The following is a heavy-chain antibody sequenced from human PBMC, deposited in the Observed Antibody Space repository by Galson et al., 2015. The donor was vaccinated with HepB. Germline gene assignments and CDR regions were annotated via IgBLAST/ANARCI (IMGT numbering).Heavy chain of an antibody. CDR3: AKDRGPYCSGGSCYYYGMDV. Sequence: SLRLSCAASGFTFSSYGMHWVRQAPGKGLEWVAVISYDGSNKYYADSVKGRFTISRDNSKNTLYLQMNSLRAEDTAVYYCAKDRGPYCSGGSCYYYGMDVWGQGTTVTVSS. J-gene: IGHJ6*02. D-gene: IGHD2-15*01. CDR1: GFTFSSYG. CDR2: ISYDGSNK. V-gene: IGHV3-30*18.